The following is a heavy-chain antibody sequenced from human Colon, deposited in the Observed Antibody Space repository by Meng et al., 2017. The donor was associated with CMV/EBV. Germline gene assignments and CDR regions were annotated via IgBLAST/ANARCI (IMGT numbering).Heavy chain of an antibody. D-gene: IGHD3-3*01. CDR1: GGSFTTAGNH. J-gene: IGHJ5*02. V-gene: IGHV4-31*03. CDR3: ANFYQGRGGQGP. Sequence: QVQLQESGPGLVKPSQTLSLKCTVSGGSFTTAGNHWSWIRQHPGEGLEWIGQVYFTGNTYYNPSLESRVTISIDTSKDQFSLELTSVTAADTAIYYCANFYQGRGGQGPWGQGTLVTVSS. CDR2: VYFTGNT.